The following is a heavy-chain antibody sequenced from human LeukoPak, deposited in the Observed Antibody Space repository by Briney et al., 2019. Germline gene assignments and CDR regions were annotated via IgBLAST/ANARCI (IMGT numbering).Heavy chain of an antibody. CDR2: ISSSSSTI. J-gene: IGHJ6*03. CDR1: GFTFSSYS. CDR3: ARDPLRWLQNNYYYYYMGV. V-gene: IGHV3-48*02. D-gene: IGHD5-24*01. Sequence: GGSLRLSCAASGFTFSSYSMNWVRQAPGKGLEWVSYISSSSSTIYYADSVKGRFTISRDNAKNSLYLQMNSLRDEDTAVYYCARDPLRWLQNNYYYYYMGVWGKGTTVTVSS.